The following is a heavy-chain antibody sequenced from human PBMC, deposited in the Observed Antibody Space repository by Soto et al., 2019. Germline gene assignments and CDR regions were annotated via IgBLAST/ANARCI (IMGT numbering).Heavy chain of an antibody. J-gene: IGHJ5*01. Sequence: GGSLRLSCAASGFSFNNYGMSWVRQAPGKGLEWVSFINVSGDRRYYADSVKGRFTISRDNSKNTLYLQVNSLRAEDTAVYYCAKTSGLPSAPGWFDSWGQGSLVTVSS. D-gene: IGHD4-17*01. CDR1: GFSFNNYG. V-gene: IGHV3-23*01. CDR2: INVSGDRR. CDR3: AKTSGLPSAPGWFDS.